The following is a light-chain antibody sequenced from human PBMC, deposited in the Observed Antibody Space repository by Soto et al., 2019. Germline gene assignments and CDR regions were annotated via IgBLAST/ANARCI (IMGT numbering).Light chain of an antibody. CDR1: QNIYSW. V-gene: IGKV1-5*01. J-gene: IGKJ1*01. CDR2: EAS. Sequence: DFQMTQSPSTLSASVGDRVTITCRASQNIYSWLAWYQQKPGKAPKLLIYEASTLETGVPSRFSGSASGTEFTLTISILHPDDFATYYCQQYNSFSPWTFGQGTKVEIK. CDR3: QQYNSFSPWT.